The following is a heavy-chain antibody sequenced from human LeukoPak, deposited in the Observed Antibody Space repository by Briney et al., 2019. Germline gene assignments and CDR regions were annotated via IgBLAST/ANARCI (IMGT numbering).Heavy chain of an antibody. J-gene: IGHJ6*04. CDR1: GFTFSSYA. Sequence: PGGSLRLSCAGSGFTFSSYAMSWVRQAPGKGLEWVSAISGPGGNTYYADSVKGRFTISRDNSKNTLYLQMNSLSAEDTAVYYCAKAHIAAAGTRRGMDVWGKGTTVTVSS. D-gene: IGHD6-13*01. V-gene: IGHV3-23*01. CDR2: ISGPGGNT. CDR3: AKAHIAAAGTRRGMDV.